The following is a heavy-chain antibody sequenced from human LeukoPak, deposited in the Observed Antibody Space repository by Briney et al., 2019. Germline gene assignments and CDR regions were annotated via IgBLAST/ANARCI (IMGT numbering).Heavy chain of an antibody. V-gene: IGHV3-9*01. D-gene: IGHD3-22*01. J-gene: IGHJ3*02. Sequence: GRSLRLSCAASGFTFDDYATHWVRPAPRKGLGWVSGISWNSGSRGYADSVKGRFTISRDNDKNSLYLQMNSLRAEDTALYYCAKALGRYYDSSGYYLSDAFDIWGQGTMVTVSS. CDR1: GFTFDDYA. CDR2: ISWNSGSR. CDR3: AKALGRYYDSSGYYLSDAFDI.